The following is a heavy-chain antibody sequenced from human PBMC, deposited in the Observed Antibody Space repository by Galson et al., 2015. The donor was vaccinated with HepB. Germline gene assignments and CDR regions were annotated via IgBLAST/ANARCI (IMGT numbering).Heavy chain of an antibody. CDR1: GFTFSDYY. CDR3: ARLRGAYYDSEIDY. J-gene: IGHJ4*02. D-gene: IGHD3-22*01. V-gene: IGHV3-11*01. CDR2: ISSSGSTI. Sequence: SLRLSCAASGFTFSDYYMSWIRQAPGKGLEWVSYISSSGSTIYYADPVKGRFTISRDNAKNSLYLQMNSLRAEDTAVYYCARLRGAYYDSEIDYWGQGTLVTVSS.